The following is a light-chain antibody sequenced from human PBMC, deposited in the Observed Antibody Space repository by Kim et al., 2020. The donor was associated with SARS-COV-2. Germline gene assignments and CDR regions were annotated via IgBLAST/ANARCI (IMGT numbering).Light chain of an antibody. CDR2: EDN. CDR1: RLGDKY. CDR3: QAWDSSTPV. J-gene: IGLJ2*01. V-gene: IGLV3-1*01. Sequence: VSPGQTASIACSGDRLGDKYTCWYQQRPGQSPVLIIYEDNKRRSGIPERFSGSNSGNTATLTISGTQALDEADYYCQAWDSSTPVFGGGTQLTVL.